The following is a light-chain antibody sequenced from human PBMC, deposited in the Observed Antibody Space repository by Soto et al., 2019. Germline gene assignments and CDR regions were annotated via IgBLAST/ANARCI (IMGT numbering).Light chain of an antibody. CDR3: SSYTTNKTLVV. CDR2: EVS. CDR1: SSDIGSFNY. V-gene: IGLV2-14*01. Sequence: QSALTQPASVSGSPGQSITIPCTGTSSDIGSFNYISWYQQHPGKAPKVILYEVSARPAGVSDRFSGSKSGNTASLTISGLQAEDEADYYCSSYTTNKTLVVFGAGTKLTVL. J-gene: IGLJ2*01.